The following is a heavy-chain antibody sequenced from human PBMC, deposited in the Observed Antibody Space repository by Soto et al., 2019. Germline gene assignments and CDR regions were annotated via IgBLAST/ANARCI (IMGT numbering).Heavy chain of an antibody. CDR2: IAYDGRTK. CDR1: GFTFQNHA. J-gene: IGHJ4*02. V-gene: IGHV3-30*09. CDR3: ATSTSVTFDS. Sequence: QVQLMESGGSMVQPGKSLRLSSVASGFTFQNHAMYWIRQAPGKGLEWVALIAYDGRTKYSDAVRGRFAVSRDNSKSTQYLQMNSLRPEDTAVYYCATSTSVTFDSWGQGALVIVSS. D-gene: IGHD4-4*01.